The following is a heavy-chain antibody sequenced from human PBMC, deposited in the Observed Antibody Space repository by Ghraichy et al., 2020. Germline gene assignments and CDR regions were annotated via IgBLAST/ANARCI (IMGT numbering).Heavy chain of an antibody. Sequence: GARSLTCTVPGGSISSYYWSWIRQPAGKGLEWIGRIYSSGSTNYNPSLKSRVTISVDTSKNQFSLNLSSVTAADTAVYSCATLYSHFCSGFSTYNDDMDVWGQGTTVTVSS. J-gene: IGHJ6*02. CDR3: ATLYSHFCSGFSTYNDDMDV. CDR1: GGSISSYY. V-gene: IGHV4-4*07. D-gene: IGHD3-3*01. CDR2: IYSSGST.